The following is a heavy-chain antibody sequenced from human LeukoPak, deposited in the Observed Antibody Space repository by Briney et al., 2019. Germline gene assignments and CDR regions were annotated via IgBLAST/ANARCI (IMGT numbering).Heavy chain of an antibody. J-gene: IGHJ3*02. CDR3: ARGDYGMAFDI. D-gene: IGHD3-16*01. CDR1: GGSISSYY. CDR2: IYYSGST. Sequence: SETLSLTCTVSGGSISSYYWSWIRQPPGQGLEWIGYIYYSGSTNYNPSLKSRVTISVDTSKDQFSLKLSSVTAADTAVYYCARGDYGMAFDIWGQGTMVTVSS. V-gene: IGHV4-59*01.